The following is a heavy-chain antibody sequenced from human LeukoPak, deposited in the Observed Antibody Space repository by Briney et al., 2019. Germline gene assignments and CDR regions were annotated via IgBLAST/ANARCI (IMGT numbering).Heavy chain of an antibody. Sequence: GGSLRLSCAASGFTFSSYGMHWVRQAPGKGLEWVAVIWYGGSNKYYADSVKGRFTISRDNSKNTLYLQMNSLRAEDTAVYYCATGGSGSYYDAFDIWGQGTMVTVSS. J-gene: IGHJ3*02. V-gene: IGHV3-33*08. CDR3: ATGGSGSYYDAFDI. CDR2: IWYGGSNK. D-gene: IGHD1-26*01. CDR1: GFTFSSYG.